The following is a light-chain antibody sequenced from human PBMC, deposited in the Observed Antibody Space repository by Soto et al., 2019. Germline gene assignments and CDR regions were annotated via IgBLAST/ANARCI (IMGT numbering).Light chain of an antibody. J-gene: IGLJ2*01. CDR3: SSYTSSSNVV. CDR1: SSDVGGYNY. V-gene: IGLV2-14*01. CDR2: DVS. Sequence: QSALTQPASVSGSPGQSITISCTGTSSDVGGYNYDSWYQQHPGKAPKLMIYDVSNRPSGVSNRFSGSKSGNTASLTISGLQAEDEADYYCSSYTSSSNVVFGGGTKVTVL.